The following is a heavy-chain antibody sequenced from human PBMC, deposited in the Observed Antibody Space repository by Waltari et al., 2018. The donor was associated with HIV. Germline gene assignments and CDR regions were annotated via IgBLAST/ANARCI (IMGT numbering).Heavy chain of an antibody. J-gene: IGHJ3*01. CDR3: AKTVPTVTSIFEGFDV. CDR1: GFPFNKFA. V-gene: IGHV3-23*01. D-gene: IGHD4-17*01. CDR2: ISGSGGNK. Sequence: QLLESGGGLVQPGGSLRRSCVASGFPFNKFAMNWVRQAPGQGLEWLSSISGSGGNKYYADSVKGRISISRENSKNTVYLQINSLRVDDTAIYYCAKTVPTVTSIFEGFDVWGQGAMVTVSS.